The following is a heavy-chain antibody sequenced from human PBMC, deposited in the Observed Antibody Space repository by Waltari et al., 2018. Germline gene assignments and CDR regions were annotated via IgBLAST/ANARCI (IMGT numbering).Heavy chain of an antibody. CDR2: ISWDGGST. D-gene: IGHD6-13*01. J-gene: IGHJ6*02. CDR1: GFTFDDYT. CDR3: AKDIAAAGTYYYYYGMDV. Sequence: EVQLVESGGVVVQPGGSLRLSCAASGFTFDDYTMHWVRQAPGKGLEWVSLISWDGGSTYYADSVKGRFTISRDNSKNSLYLQMNSLRTEDTALYYCAKDIAAAGTYYYYYGMDVWGQGTTVTVSS. V-gene: IGHV3-43*01.